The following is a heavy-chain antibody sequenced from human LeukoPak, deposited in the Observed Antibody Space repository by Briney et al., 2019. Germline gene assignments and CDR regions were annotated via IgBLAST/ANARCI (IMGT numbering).Heavy chain of an antibody. CDR3: ARSTVGTSCCTAVDY. Sequence: GGSLRLSCAASGFTFSTYAMTWVRQAPGKGLEWVSGISSGGDRTYYADSVKGRFTISRDNSKNTLYLQMNSLRAEDTAEYYCARSTVGTSCCTAVDYWGQGTLVTVSS. V-gene: IGHV3-23*01. CDR1: GFTFSTYA. CDR2: ISSGGDRT. D-gene: IGHD1-26*01. J-gene: IGHJ4*02.